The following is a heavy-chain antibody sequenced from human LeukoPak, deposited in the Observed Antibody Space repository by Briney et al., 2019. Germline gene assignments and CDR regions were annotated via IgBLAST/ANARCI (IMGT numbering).Heavy chain of an antibody. CDR2: IYYSGST. J-gene: IGHJ4*02. V-gene: IGHV4-39*01. CDR1: GGSISSSSYY. CDR3: ARWGPVAAFDY. D-gene: IGHD6-19*01. Sequence: SETLSLTCTVSGGSISSSSYYWGWIPQPPGKGLEWIGSIYYSGSTYYNPSLKSRVTISVDTSKNQFSLKLSSVTAADTAVYYCARWGPVAAFDYWGQGTLVTVSS.